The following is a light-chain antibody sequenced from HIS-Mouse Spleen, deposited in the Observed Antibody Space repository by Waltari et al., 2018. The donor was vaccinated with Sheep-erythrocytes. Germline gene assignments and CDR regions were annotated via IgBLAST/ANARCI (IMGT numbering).Light chain of an antibody. CDR2: DVS. V-gene: IGLV2-11*01. Sequence: QSALTQPRSVSGSPGQSVTISCTGTSSDVGGYNYVSWYQQHPGKAPKLMIYDVSKRPAGVPDRVSCSTSGNTASLTISGLQAEDDADYYCCSYAGSYNHVFATGTKVTVL. J-gene: IGLJ1*01. CDR1: SSDVGGYNY. CDR3: CSYAGSYNHV.